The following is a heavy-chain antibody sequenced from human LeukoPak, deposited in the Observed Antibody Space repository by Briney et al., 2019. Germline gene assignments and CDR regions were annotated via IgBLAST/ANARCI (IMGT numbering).Heavy chain of an antibody. Sequence: SETLSLTCAVSGGSFSGYYWSWIRQPPGKGLEWIGEINHSGSTNYNPSLKSRVTISVDTSKNQFSLKLSSVTAADTAVYYCARGSRRFLEWLLPRYYFDYWGQGTLVTVPS. CDR1: GGSFSGYY. CDR2: INHSGST. D-gene: IGHD3-3*01. V-gene: IGHV4-34*01. J-gene: IGHJ4*02. CDR3: ARGSRRFLEWLLPRYYFDY.